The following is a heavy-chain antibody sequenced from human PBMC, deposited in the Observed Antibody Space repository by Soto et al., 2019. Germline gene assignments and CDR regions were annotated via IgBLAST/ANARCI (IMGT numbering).Heavy chain of an antibody. D-gene: IGHD5-18*01. CDR1: GFTFSSYA. CDR2: ISYDGSNK. V-gene: IGHV3-30-3*01. J-gene: IGHJ2*01. Sequence: QVQLVESGGGVVQPGRSLRLSCAASGFTFSSYAMHWVRQAPGKGLEWVAVISYDGSNKYYADSVKGRFTISRDNSKNTLYLQMNSLRAEDTAVYYCAREPLWGTAMVVWYFDLWGRGTLVTVSS. CDR3: AREPLWGTAMVVWYFDL.